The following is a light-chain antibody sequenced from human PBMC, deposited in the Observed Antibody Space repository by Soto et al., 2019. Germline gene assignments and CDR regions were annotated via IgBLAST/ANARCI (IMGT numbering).Light chain of an antibody. CDR3: TSYAGTNTLI. J-gene: IGLJ2*01. CDR1: SSDVGNYNY. Sequence: QSVLTQPPSASGSPGQSVAISCTGTSSDVGNYNYVSWYQHHPGKAHKLMIYEVTKRPPGVPDRFSGSKSGNTAALTVSGLQAEDEADYYGTSYAGTNTLIFGGGTKLT. CDR2: EVT. V-gene: IGLV2-8*01.